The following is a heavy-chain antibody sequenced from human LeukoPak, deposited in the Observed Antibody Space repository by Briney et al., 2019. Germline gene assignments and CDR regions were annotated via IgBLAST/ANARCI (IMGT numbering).Heavy chain of an antibody. D-gene: IGHD5-12*01. V-gene: IGHV3-23*01. Sequence: PGGSLRLSCAASGFTFSSYAMSWVRQAPGKGLEWVSAISGSGGSTYYADSVKGQFTISRDNSKNTLYPQMNSLRAEDTAVYYCARGGGQSGYHDYFDYWGQGTLVTVSS. CDR1: GFTFSSYA. CDR2: ISGSGGST. CDR3: ARGGGQSGYHDYFDY. J-gene: IGHJ4*02.